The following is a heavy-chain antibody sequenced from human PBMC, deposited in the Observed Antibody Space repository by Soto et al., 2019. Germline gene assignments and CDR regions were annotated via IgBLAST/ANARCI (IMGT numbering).Heavy chain of an antibody. Sequence: QVQLVESGGGVVQPGRSLRLSCAASGFTFSSYGMHWVRQAPGKGLEWVAVISYDGSNKYYADSVKGRFTISRDNSKNTLYLQMNSLRAEDTAVYYCAKDLSRSWYYYYYGMDVWGQGTTVTVSS. CDR1: GFTFSSYG. D-gene: IGHD6-13*01. J-gene: IGHJ6*02. CDR3: AKDLSRSWYYYYYGMDV. CDR2: ISYDGSNK. V-gene: IGHV3-30*18.